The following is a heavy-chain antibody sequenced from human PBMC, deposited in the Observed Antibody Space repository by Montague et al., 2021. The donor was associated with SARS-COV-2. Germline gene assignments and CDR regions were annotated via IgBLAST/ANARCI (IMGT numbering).Heavy chain of an antibody. CDR3: ARRETRPPVRSAFPVWLGDLFADWFDP. Sequence: SETLSLTCTVSGGSISSSSYYWGWIRQPPGKGLERIGSIYYSGSTYYNPSLKSRVTMSVDTSKNQVSLRLTSVTAADTAVYYCARRETRPPVRSAFPVWLGDLFADWFDPWGRGTLVIVSS. D-gene: IGHD3-10*01. J-gene: IGHJ5*02. CDR1: GGSISSSSYY. CDR2: IYYSGST. V-gene: IGHV4-39*07.